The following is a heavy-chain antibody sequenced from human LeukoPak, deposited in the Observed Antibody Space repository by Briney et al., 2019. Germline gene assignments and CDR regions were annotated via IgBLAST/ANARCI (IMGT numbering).Heavy chain of an antibody. CDR3: ARQASEYCGGDCSTTWFDP. CDR2: IYHSGST. Sequence: SQTLSLTCAVSGGSISSGGYSWSWIRQPPGKGLEWIGYIYHSGSTYYNPSLKSRVTISVDTSKNQFSLKLSSVTAADTAVYYCARQASEYCGGDCSTTWFDPWGQGTLVTVSS. V-gene: IGHV4-30-2*01. J-gene: IGHJ5*02. D-gene: IGHD2-21*02. CDR1: GGSISSGGYS.